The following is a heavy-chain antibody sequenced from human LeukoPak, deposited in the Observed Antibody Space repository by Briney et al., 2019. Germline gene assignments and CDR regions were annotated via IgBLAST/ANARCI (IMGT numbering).Heavy chain of an antibody. CDR1: GGSVSSGNYY. J-gene: IGHJ4*02. Sequence: SETLSLTCTVSGGSVSSGNYYWSWIRQPPGKGLEWIGYIYYSGSTNYNPSLKSRVTISVDTSKNQFSLKLSSVTAADTAVYYCARNYGGNSGFDYWGQGTLVTVSS. V-gene: IGHV4-61*01. D-gene: IGHD4-23*01. CDR3: ARNYGGNSGFDY. CDR2: IYYSGST.